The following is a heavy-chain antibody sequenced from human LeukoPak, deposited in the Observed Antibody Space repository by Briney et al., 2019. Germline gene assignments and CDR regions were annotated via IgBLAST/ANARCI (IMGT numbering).Heavy chain of an antibody. V-gene: IGHV4-38-2*02. CDR2: IYHSGST. CDR3: ATIYDILTGYMH. J-gene: IGHJ4*02. CDR1: GYSISSGYY. Sequence: SETLSLTCTVSGYSISSGYYWGWIRQPPGKGLEWIGSIYHSGSTYYNPSLKSRVTISVDTSKNQFSLKLSSVTAADTAVYYCATIYDILTGYMHWGQGTLVTVSS. D-gene: IGHD3-9*01.